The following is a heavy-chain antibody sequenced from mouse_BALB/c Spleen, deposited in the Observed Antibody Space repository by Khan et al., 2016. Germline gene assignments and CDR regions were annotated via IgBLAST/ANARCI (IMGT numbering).Heavy chain of an antibody. CDR1: GYTFPWYT. CDR3: ARGQTYCFFPY. Sequence: QVQLQQSAAELARPGASVKMFCKSSGYTFPWYTMYWVRQSPGQGLEWIGKVNPSSGFTEYNQKFKDRTTLTADKSSSTVYMQLSSLTSEDSAVYYCARGQTYCFFPYWGQGTLVSVSA. J-gene: IGHJ3*01. CDR2: VNPSSGFT. D-gene: IGHD3-3*01. V-gene: IGHV1-4*02.